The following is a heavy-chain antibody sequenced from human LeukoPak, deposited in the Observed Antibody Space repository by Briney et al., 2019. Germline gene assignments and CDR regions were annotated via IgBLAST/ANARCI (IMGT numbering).Heavy chain of an antibody. CDR3: ARETVAGTFDY. CDR2: ISSTADIV. Sequence: GGSLRLSCAASGFTFSEYYMSWLRQAPGKGLEWVADISSTADIVSYADFVLGRFTISRDNGDDSLSLQLNSLRAEDTAVYYCARETVAGTFDYWSQGTLVTVSS. D-gene: IGHD6-19*01. J-gene: IGHJ4*02. V-gene: IGHV3-11*01. CDR1: GFTFSEYY.